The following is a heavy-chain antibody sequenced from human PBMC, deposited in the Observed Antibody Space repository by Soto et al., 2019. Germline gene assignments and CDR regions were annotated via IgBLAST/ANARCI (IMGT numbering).Heavy chain of an antibody. D-gene: IGHD7-27*01. J-gene: IGHJ4*02. Sequence: QVQLVQSGAEVKKPGASVKVSCKASTYTFTNYDITWFRQATGQGLEWMGWMNPTNGNTGYAQNFQGRVTMTRSPCITTAYMELSSLRSEDTAEYYGAKGPRNWVVDYWVQGTLVTVSS. CDR2: MNPTNGNT. CDR1: TYTFTNYD. V-gene: IGHV1-8*01. CDR3: AKGPRNWVVDY.